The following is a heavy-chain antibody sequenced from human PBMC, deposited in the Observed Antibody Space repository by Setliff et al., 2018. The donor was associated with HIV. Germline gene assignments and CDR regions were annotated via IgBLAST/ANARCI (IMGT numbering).Heavy chain of an antibody. CDR1: GFTFSTST. CDR3: ARGEPTILIEPAAFFDH. J-gene: IGHJ4*02. V-gene: IGHV3-7*01. D-gene: IGHD2-2*01. CDR2: IKQDGSEK. Sequence: GGSLRLSCAASGFTFSTSTINWVRQAPGMGLEWVANIKQDGSEKNYMDSVRGRFTISRDNAKNSLYLQMNSLRAGDTAVYYCARGEPTILIEPAAFFDHWGQGTLVTVSS.